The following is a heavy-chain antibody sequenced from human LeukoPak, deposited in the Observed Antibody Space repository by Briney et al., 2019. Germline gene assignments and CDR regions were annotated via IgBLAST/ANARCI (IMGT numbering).Heavy chain of an antibody. V-gene: IGHV1-69*13. J-gene: IGHJ4*02. CDR3: AREGSSGFDY. CDR1: GGTFSSYA. CDR2: IIPIFGTA. D-gene: IGHD6-6*01. Sequence: ASVKVSCKASGGTFSSYAISWVRQAPGQGLEWMGGIIPIFGTANYAQKFQGRVTITADESTSIAYMELSSLRSEDTAVYYCAREGSSGFDYWGQGTLVTVSS.